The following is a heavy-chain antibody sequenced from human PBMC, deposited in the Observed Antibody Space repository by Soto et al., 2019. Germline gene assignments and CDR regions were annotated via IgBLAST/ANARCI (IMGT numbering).Heavy chain of an antibody. CDR3: ARDGSLRGYYFDY. Sequence: GGSLRLSCAASGFTFSSYSMNWVRQAPGKGLEWVSSISSSSSYIYYADSVKGRFTISRDNAKNSLYLQMNSLRAEDTAVSYCARDGSLRGYYFDYWGQGTLVTVSS. D-gene: IGHD3-16*01. CDR2: ISSSSSYI. J-gene: IGHJ4*02. CDR1: GFTFSSYS. V-gene: IGHV3-21*01.